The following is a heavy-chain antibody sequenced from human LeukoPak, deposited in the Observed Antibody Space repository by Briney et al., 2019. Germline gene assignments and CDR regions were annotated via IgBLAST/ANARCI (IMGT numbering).Heavy chain of an antibody. CDR2: IGDSGRDT. CDR3: AKRVSYSDSSVYFDY. CDR1: GFSFSSYA. V-gene: IGHV3-23*01. Sequence: GSLRLSCAASGFSFSSYAMSWVRQAPGKGLEWVSGIGDSGRDTYYADSVKGRFTISKDNSKNTLYLQMNSLRAEDTAVYYCAKRVSYSDSSVYFDYWGQGTRVTVSS. J-gene: IGHJ4*02. D-gene: IGHD1-26*01.